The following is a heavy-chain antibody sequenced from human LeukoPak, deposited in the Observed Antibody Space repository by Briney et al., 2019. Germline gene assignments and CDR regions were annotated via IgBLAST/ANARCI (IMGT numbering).Heavy chain of an antibody. CDR1: GFTFSTYA. D-gene: IGHD3-10*01. V-gene: IGHV3-23*01. CDR3: AKIFRTDSGSYYWYFDL. Sequence: GGSLRLSCAASGFTFSTYAMSWVRQAPGKGLEWVSTISGGGGLTYYADSVKGRSTISRDNSKNQLYLQVNSLRVEDTAIYYCAKIFRTDSGSYYWYFDLWGRGTLVTVSS. CDR2: ISGGGGLT. J-gene: IGHJ2*01.